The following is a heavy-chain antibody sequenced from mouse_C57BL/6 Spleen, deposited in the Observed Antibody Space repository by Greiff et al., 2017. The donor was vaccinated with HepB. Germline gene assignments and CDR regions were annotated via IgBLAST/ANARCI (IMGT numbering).Heavy chain of an antibody. J-gene: IGHJ4*01. CDR1: GYTFTSYW. D-gene: IGHD2-4*01. CDR3: AREDYENYYAMDY. Sequence: QVQLQQSGAELAKPGASVKLSCKASGYTFTSYWMHWVKQRPGQGLEWIGYINPSSGYTKYNQKFKDKATLTADKSSSTAYMQLSSLTYEDSAVYYCAREDYENYYAMDYWGQGTSVTVSS. V-gene: IGHV1-7*01. CDR2: INPSSGYT.